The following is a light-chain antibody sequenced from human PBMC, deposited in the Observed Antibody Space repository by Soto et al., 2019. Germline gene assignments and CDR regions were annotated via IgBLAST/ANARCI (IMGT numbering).Light chain of an antibody. Sequence: QSALTQPGSVSGSPGQSITISCTGTSSDVGGYDYVSWYQQHPGKVPKLVIYEVVNRPSGVSNRFSGSKSGNSASLTISGLQAEDEADYYCGSYANSNTYVFGTGTKVTVL. J-gene: IGLJ1*01. CDR2: EVV. V-gene: IGLV2-14*01. CDR1: SSDVGGYDY. CDR3: GSYANSNTYV.